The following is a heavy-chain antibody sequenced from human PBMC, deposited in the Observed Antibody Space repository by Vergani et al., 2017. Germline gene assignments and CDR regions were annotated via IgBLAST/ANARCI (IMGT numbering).Heavy chain of an antibody. Sequence: QVQLQESGPGLVKPSETLSLTCTVSNDSVSNTFYYWGWIRQTPGKGLEWIGSIYYSGSTNYNPSLKSRVTISVDTSKNQFSLKLSSVTAADTAVYYCARGNYDSSGYHVDYWGQGTLVTVSS. D-gene: IGHD3-22*01. CDR3: ARGNYDSSGYHVDY. CDR1: NDSVSNTFYY. CDR2: IYYSGST. J-gene: IGHJ4*02. V-gene: IGHV4-39*07.